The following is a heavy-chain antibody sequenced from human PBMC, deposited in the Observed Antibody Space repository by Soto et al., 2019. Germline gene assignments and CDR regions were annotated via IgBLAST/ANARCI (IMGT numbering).Heavy chain of an antibody. CDR1: GGSISSGDYY. J-gene: IGHJ4*02. V-gene: IGHV4-30-2*01. CDR3: ARGAPVVNDY. CDR2: IYHSGST. D-gene: IGHD3-22*01. Sequence: SETLSLTCTVSGGSISSGDYYWSWIRQPPGKGLEWIGYIYHSGSTYYNPSLKSRVTISVDRSKNQFSLKLSSVTAADTAVYYCARGAPVVNDYWGQGTLVTVSS.